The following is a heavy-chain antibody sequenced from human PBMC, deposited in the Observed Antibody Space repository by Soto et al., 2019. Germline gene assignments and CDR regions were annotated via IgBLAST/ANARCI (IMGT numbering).Heavy chain of an antibody. CDR1: GFTFSSYA. Sequence: GGSLRHSCAASGFTFSSYAMSWVRQAPGKGLEWVSAISGSGGSTYYADSVKGRFTISRDNSKNTLYLQMNSLRAEDTAVYYCAKAGVVVAATPRLVSCYFDYWGQGTLVTVSS. D-gene: IGHD2-15*01. CDR3: AKAGVVVAATPRLVSCYFDY. CDR2: ISGSGGST. J-gene: IGHJ4*02. V-gene: IGHV3-23*01.